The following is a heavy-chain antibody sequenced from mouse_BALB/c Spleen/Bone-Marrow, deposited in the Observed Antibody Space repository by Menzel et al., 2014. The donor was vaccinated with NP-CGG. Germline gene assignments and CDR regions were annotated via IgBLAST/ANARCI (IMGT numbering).Heavy chain of an antibody. CDR3: ARHHYYGYFDY. Sequence: VKLVESGPGLVAPSQRLSITCTVSGFSLTGYAVNWVRHPPGKGLEWLGMIWGGGITDYNSALKSRLSISKDNSKSQVFLKMNSLQTDDTARYYCARHHYYGYFDYWGQGTTLTVSS. V-gene: IGHV2-6-7*01. CDR1: GFSLTGYA. D-gene: IGHD1-2*01. CDR2: IWGGGIT. J-gene: IGHJ2*01.